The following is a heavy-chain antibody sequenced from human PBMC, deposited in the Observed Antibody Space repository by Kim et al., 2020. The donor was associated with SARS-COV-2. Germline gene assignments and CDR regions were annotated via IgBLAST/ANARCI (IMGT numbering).Heavy chain of an antibody. CDR1: GFTFSSYW. Sequence: GGSLRLSCAASGFTFSSYWMSWVRQAPGKGLEWVANIKQDGSEKYYVDSVKGRFTISRDNAKNSLYLQMNSLRAEDTAVYYCARSLASFYKPPYYYYYYMDVWGKGTTVTVSS. V-gene: IGHV3-7*01. CDR3: ARSLASFYKPPYYYYYYMDV. D-gene: IGHD1-20*01. J-gene: IGHJ6*03. CDR2: IKQDGSEK.